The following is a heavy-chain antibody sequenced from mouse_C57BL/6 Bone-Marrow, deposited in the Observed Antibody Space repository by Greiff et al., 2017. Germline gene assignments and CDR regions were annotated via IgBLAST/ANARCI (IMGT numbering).Heavy chain of an antibody. CDR2: IYPGDGDT. V-gene: IGHV1-82*01. D-gene: IGHD1-1*02. Sequence: QVVESGPELVKPGASVKISCKASGYAFSSSWMNWVKQRPGKGLEWIGRIYPGDGDTNYNGKFKGKATLTADKSSSTAYMQLSSLTSEDSAVYFCARIWSFAYWGQGTLVTVSA. CDR3: ARIWSFAY. J-gene: IGHJ3*01. CDR1: GYAFSSSW.